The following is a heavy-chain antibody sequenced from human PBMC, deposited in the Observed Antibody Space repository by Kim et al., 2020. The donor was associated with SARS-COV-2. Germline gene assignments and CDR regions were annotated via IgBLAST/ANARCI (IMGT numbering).Heavy chain of an antibody. CDR3: AREGQGLYYADRPLDY. D-gene: IGHD3-10*01. V-gene: IGHV3-74*01. J-gene: IGHJ4*02. CDR1: GFTFSSYW. Sequence: GGSLRLSCAASGFTFSSYWMHWVRQAPGKGLVWVSRINSDGSSTSYADSVKGRFTISRDNAKNTLYLQMNSLRAEDTAVYYCAREGQGLYYADRPLDYWGQGTLVTVSS. CDR2: INSDGSST.